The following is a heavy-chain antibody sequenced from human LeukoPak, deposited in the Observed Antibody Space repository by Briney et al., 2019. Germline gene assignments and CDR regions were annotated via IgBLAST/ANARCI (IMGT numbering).Heavy chain of an antibody. CDR2: IYYSGST. D-gene: IGHD3-10*01. V-gene: IGHV4-39*01. J-gene: IGHJ4*02. Sequence: SETLSLTCTVSGGSISSSSYYWGWIRQPPGKGLEWIGSIYYSGSTYYNPSLKSRVTISVDTSKNQFSLKLSSVTAADTAVYYCASSTMVRGVTYYFDYWGQGTLVTVSS. CDR3: ASSTMVRGVTYYFDY. CDR1: GGSISSSSYY.